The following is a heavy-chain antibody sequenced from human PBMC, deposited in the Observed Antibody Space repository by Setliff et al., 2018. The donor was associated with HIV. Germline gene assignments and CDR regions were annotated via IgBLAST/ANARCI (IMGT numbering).Heavy chain of an antibody. V-gene: IGHV3-30*02. Sequence: GGSLRLSCAASGFIFSDYAMHWVRQAPGKGLGWVAHIRFDGSREYYADSVKGRFTISRDNSKNTVYLEMNSLRAGDTAVYYCTKERGDGYGYYFHYWGQGTLVTVSS. J-gene: IGHJ4*02. CDR1: GFIFSDYA. D-gene: IGHD5-12*01. CDR2: IRFDGSRE. CDR3: TKERGDGYGYYFHY.